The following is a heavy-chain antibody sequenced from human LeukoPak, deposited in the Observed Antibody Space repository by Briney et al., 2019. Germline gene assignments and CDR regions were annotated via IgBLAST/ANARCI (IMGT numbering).Heavy chain of an antibody. J-gene: IGHJ4*02. CDR2: ISGRSDNT. CDR1: GFIFSNYA. D-gene: IGHD3-9*01. Sequence: GGSLTLSCSPSGFIFSNYAMYLVPQAPGKGLEWVSAISGRSDNTYYADSVKGRFTLSRDSSKNTLYLQMSSLRAADTAVYYCAKWEDYDVLTGYYVSDFWGQGTLVTVSS. CDR3: AKWEDYDVLTGYYVSDF. V-gene: IGHV3-23*01.